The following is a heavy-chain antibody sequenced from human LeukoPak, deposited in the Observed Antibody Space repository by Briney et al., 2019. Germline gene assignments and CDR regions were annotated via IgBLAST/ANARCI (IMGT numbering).Heavy chain of an antibody. Sequence: ASVTVSCKASGYTFTSYGISWVRQAPGQGLEWMGWISAYNGNTNYAQNFQGRVTITADKSTSTVYMELSSLRSEDTAVYYCARHYYDSSGFHPYFDYWGQGTLVTVSS. CDR3: ARHYYDSSGFHPYFDY. CDR1: GYTFTSYG. CDR2: ISAYNGNT. J-gene: IGHJ4*02. V-gene: IGHV1-18*01. D-gene: IGHD3-22*01.